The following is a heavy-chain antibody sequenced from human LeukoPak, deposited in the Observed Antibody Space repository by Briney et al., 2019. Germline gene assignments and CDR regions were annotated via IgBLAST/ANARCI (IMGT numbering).Heavy chain of an antibody. Sequence: PSQTLSLTCAVSGGSISSGAYSWSWIRQPPRKGLEWIGYVYYSGGTYYNPSLKSRVTISVDTSKNQFSLKLSSVTAADTAVYYCARVSGKRSSSRSTLPYYNWFDPWGQGTLVTVSS. CDR2: VYYSGGT. D-gene: IGHD6-6*01. V-gene: IGHV4-30-4*07. J-gene: IGHJ5*02. CDR1: GGSISSGAYS. CDR3: ARVSGKRSSSRSTLPYYNWFDP.